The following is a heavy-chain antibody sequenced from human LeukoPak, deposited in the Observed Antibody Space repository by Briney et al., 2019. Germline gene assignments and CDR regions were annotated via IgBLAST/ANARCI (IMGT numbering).Heavy chain of an antibody. D-gene: IGHD3-9*01. Sequence: ASVKVSCQASGYTFTGYYMHWVRQAPGQGLEWMGWINPNSGGTNYAQKFQGRVTMTRDTSISTAYMELSRLRSDDTAVYYCASRSGHYAILTGYYTLDYWGQGTLVTVSS. J-gene: IGHJ4*02. CDR2: INPNSGGT. CDR1: GYTFTGYY. V-gene: IGHV1-2*02. CDR3: ASRSGHYAILTGYYTLDY.